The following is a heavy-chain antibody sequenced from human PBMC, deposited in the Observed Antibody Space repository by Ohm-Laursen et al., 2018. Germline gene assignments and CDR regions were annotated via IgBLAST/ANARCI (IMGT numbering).Heavy chain of an antibody. Sequence: GSLRLSCTASGFTFSDPYMDWVRQAPGKGLEWVANIKQDGTEKRYVGSVMGRFTISRDNTKNSLYLQMNSLRAEDTAVYYCARDWSGHYAIDYWGQGTLVTVSS. D-gene: IGHD3-3*01. CDR3: ARDWSGHYAIDY. J-gene: IGHJ4*02. CDR2: IKQDGTEK. CDR1: GFTFSDPY. V-gene: IGHV3-7*01.